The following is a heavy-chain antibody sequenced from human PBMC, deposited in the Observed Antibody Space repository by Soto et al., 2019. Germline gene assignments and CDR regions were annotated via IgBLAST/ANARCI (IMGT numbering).Heavy chain of an antibody. J-gene: IGHJ6*02. CDR2: IIPIFGSV. CDR1: GSSFRTYA. D-gene: IGHD6-19*01. Sequence: QVQLLQSGTEVKKPGSSVRVSCEASGSSFRTYAISWVRQAPGQGLEWMGEIIPIFGSVNYAQKFQDRVTISAVESTTTVYMDLKSLRSNDTGVYYCAKGAVAGTPTSYYYYGMDVWGQGTTVTVCS. CDR3: AKGAVAGTPTSYYYYGMDV. V-gene: IGHV1-69*12.